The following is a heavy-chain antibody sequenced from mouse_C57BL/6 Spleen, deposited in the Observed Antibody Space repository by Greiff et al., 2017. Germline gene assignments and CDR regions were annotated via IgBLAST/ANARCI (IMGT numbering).Heavy chain of an antibody. J-gene: IGHJ1*03. Sequence: QVQLQQPGAELVMPGASVKLSCKASGYTFTSYWLHWVKQRPGQGLEWIGELDPSDSYTNYNQKFKGKSTLTVDKSSSTAYMQLSSLTSEDSAVYYCARWYYGSSGYFDVWGTGTTVTVSS. V-gene: IGHV1-69*01. CDR1: GYTFTSYW. CDR2: LDPSDSYT. D-gene: IGHD1-1*01. CDR3: ARWYYGSSGYFDV.